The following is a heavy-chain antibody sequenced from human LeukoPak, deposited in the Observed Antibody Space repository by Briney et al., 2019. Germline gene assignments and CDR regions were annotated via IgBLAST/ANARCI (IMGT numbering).Heavy chain of an antibody. V-gene: IGHV4-39*07. CDR1: GGSISSSSYY. J-gene: IGHJ4*02. D-gene: IGHD6-19*01. Sequence: SETLSLTCTVSGGSISSSSYYWGWIRQPPGKGLEWIGSIYYSGSTYYNPSLKSRVTISVDTSKNQFSLKLSSVTAADTAVYYCARNQGGQWLAFDPAFFDYRGQGTLVTVSS. CDR3: ARNQGGQWLAFDPAFFDY. CDR2: IYYSGST.